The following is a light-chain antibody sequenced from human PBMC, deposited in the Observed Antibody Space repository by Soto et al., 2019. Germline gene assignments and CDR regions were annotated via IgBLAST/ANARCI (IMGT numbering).Light chain of an antibody. CDR1: QSLLNSDGNTY. J-gene: IGKJ1*01. CDR3: MQGSHLPPWT. CDR2: KVS. V-gene: IGKV2-30*01. Sequence: DVVMTQSPLSLPVTLGQPASISCRSSQSLLNSDGNTYLNWFQQRPGQSPRRLIYKVSNRDSGVPDXXSXXXXXTXFXXXXXXXEAEDVGLYYCMQGSHLPPWTFGQGTKVEIK.